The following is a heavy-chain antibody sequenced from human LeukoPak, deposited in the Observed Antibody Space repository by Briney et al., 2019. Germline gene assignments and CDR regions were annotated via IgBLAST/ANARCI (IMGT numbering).Heavy chain of an antibody. CDR2: INHSGST. CDR1: GGSFSGYY. J-gene: IGHJ5*02. CDR3: ARGPPYYDSS. Sequence: SETLSLTCAVYGGSFSGYYWSWIRQPPGKGLEWIGEINHSGSTNYNPSLKSRVTISVDTPKNQFSLKLSSVTAADTAVYYCARGPPYYDSSWGQGTLVTVSS. D-gene: IGHD3-22*01. V-gene: IGHV4-34*01.